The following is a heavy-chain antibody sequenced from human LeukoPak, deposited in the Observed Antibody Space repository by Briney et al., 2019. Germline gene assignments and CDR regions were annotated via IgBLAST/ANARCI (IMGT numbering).Heavy chain of an antibody. CDR3: AKSGLWFGEALDY. CDR1: GFTFSSYG. D-gene: IGHD3-10*01. V-gene: IGHV3-30*18. J-gene: IGHJ4*02. Sequence: GRSLRLSCAASGFTFSSYGMHWVRQAPGKGLKWVAVISYDGSNKYYADSVKGRFTISRDNSKNTLYLQMNSLRAEDTAVYYCAKSGLWFGEALDYWGQGTLVTVSS. CDR2: ISYDGSNK.